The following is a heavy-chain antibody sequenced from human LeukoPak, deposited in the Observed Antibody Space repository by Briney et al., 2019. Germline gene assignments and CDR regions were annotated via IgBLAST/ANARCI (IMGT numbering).Heavy chain of an antibody. CDR2: ISGSGDST. D-gene: IGHD2-15*01. V-gene: IGHV3-23*01. Sequence: GGSLRLSCVASGFTFSSSAMSWVRQGPGKGPEWVSAISGSGDSTYYADFVKGRFTISRDNSKNTLHLQMNSLRAEDTALYYCAKDSLGYCSGGSCYTVAYWGQGTLVTVSS. CDR1: GFTFSSSA. J-gene: IGHJ4*02. CDR3: AKDSLGYCSGGSCYTVAY.